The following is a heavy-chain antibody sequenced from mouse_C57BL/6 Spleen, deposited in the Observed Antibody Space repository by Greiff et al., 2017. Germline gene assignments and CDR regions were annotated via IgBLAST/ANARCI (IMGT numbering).Heavy chain of an antibody. J-gene: IGHJ3*02. D-gene: IGHD3-2*02. Sequence: VQLQQSGPELVKPGASVKISCKASGYAFSSSWLNWVKQRPGKGLEWIGRIYPGVGDTNYKGKFKGKATLTADKSSSTAYMQLSSLTSEDAAVYCWARSQTAQATGYGDWGQGTLVTVSA. CDR3: ARSQTAQATGYGD. CDR1: GYAFSSSW. CDR2: IYPGVGDT. V-gene: IGHV1-82*01.